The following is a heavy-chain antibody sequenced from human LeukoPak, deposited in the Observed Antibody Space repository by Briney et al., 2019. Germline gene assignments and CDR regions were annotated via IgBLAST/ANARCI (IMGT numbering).Heavy chain of an antibody. J-gene: IGHJ4*02. CDR1: GGSISSGGYS. V-gene: IGHV4-30-2*01. Sequence: SETLSLTCAVSGGSISSGGYSWSWIRQPPGKGLEWIGYIYHSGSTYYNPSLKSRVTISVDTSKNQFSLKLSSVTAADTAVYYCARESRIAVAGHFDYWGQGTLVTVSS. D-gene: IGHD6-19*01. CDR3: ARESRIAVAGHFDY. CDR2: IYHSGST.